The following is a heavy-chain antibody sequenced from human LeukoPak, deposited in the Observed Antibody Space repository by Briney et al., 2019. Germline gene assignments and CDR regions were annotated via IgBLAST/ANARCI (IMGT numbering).Heavy chain of an antibody. CDR3: ARDEERRDAFDI. J-gene: IGHJ3*02. CDR2: ISAYNGNT. CDR1: GYTFTGYG. V-gene: IGHV1-18*01. Sequence: SVKVSCKASGYTFTGYGISWVRQAPGQGLEWMGWISAYNGNTNYAQKLQGRVTMTTDTSTSTAYMELRSLRSDDTAVYYCARDEERRDAFDIWGQGTMVTVSS. D-gene: IGHD1-1*01.